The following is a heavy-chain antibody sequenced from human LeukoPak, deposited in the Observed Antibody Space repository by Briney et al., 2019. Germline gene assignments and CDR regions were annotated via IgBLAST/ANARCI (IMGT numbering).Heavy chain of an antibody. D-gene: IGHD6-13*01. J-gene: IGHJ5*02. CDR3: ARDNYGAEEGIGSSLVWLDP. CDR1: GYTFTSYD. V-gene: IGHV1-8*02. CDR2: MNPNSGNT. Sequence: ASVKVSCKASGYTFTSYDINWVRQATGQGLEWMGWMNPNSGNTGYAQKLQGRVTMTTDTSTSTAYMELRSLRSDDTAVYYCARDNYGAEEGIGSSLVWLDPWGQGTLVTVSS.